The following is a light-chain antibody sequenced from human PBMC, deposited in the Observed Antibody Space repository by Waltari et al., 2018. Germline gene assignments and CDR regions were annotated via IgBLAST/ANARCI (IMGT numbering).Light chain of an antibody. J-gene: IGLJ3*02. Sequence: SHVLTQPPSVSVAPGPTAKITCVGNSVGSESVHWYQQKSGRAPEVVVYDDSARPSGIPERMSGAKSGNTATLTIARVEAGDEADYYCQLWDGITDHWVFGGGTKVTVL. CDR2: DDS. CDR3: QLWDGITDHWV. V-gene: IGLV3-21*02. CDR1: SVGSES.